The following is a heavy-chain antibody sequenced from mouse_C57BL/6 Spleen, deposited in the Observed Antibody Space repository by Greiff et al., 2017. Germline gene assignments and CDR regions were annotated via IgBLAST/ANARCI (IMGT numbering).Heavy chain of an antibody. CDR3: ARFDYDDGY. V-gene: IGHV1-61*01. CDR2: IYPSDSET. D-gene: IGHD2-4*01. CDR1: GYTFTSYW. J-gene: IGHJ3*02. Sequence: QVQLQQPGAELVRPGSSVKLSCKASGYTFTSYWLDWVKQRPGQGLEWIGNIYPSDSETHYNQKFKDKATLTVDKSSSTAYMQLSSLTSEDSAVYYCARFDYDDGYWGQGTLVTVSA.